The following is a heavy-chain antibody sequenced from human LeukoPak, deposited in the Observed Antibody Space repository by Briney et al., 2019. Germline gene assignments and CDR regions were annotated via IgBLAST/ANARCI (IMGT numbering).Heavy chain of an antibody. V-gene: IGHV5-51*01. J-gene: IGHJ3*02. CDR1: GYSVTNNW. D-gene: IGHD3-22*01. CDR3: ATPSEDYDSSGYGDAFDI. CDR2: IYPDDSDT. Sequence: GESLKISCKGSGYSVTNNWIGWVRQMPGRGLEWMGIIYPDDSDTRYSPSFQGQVTISADKSISTAYLQWSSLKASDTAMYYCATPSEDYDSSGYGDAFDIWGQGTMVTVSS.